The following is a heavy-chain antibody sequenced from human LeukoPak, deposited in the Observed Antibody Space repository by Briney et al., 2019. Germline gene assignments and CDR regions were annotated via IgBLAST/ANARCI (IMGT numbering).Heavy chain of an antibody. D-gene: IGHD4-23*01. CDR1: GYTFTSYG. J-gene: IGHJ4*02. CDR3: ARGGKRWLPTAY. CDR2: INPNSGGT. Sequence: ASVKVSCKASGYTFTSYGISWVRQAPGQGLEWMGWINPNSGGTNYAQKFQGWVTMTRDTSISTAYMELSRLRSDDTAVYYCARGGKRWLPTAYWGQGTLVTVSS. V-gene: IGHV1-2*04.